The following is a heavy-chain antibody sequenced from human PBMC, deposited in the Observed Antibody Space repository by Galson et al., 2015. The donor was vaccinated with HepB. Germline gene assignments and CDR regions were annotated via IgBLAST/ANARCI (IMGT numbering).Heavy chain of an antibody. CDR3: ARAGLAMVRGVAIPLNWFDP. V-gene: IGHV5-51*01. CDR2: IYPGDSDT. J-gene: IGHJ5*02. Sequence: QSGAEVKKPGESLKISCKGSGYSFTSYWIGWVRQMPGKGLEWMGIIYPGDSDTRYSPSFQGQVTISADKSISTAYLQWSSLKASDTAMYYCARAGLAMVRGVAIPLNWFDPWGQGTLVTVSS. CDR1: GYSFTSYW. D-gene: IGHD3-10*01.